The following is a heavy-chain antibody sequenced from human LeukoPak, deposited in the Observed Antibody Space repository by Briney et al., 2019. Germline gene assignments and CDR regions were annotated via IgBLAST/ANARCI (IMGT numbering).Heavy chain of an antibody. D-gene: IGHD6-13*01. Sequence: PGGSLRLSCAASGFTFSSYSMNWVRQAPGKGLEWVSSISSSSSYIYYADSVKGRFTISRDSAKNSLYLQMNSLRAEDTAVYYCARGIAAAQYLDYWGQGTLVTVSS. CDR3: ARGIAAAQYLDY. J-gene: IGHJ4*02. CDR2: ISSSSSYI. CDR1: GFTFSSYS. V-gene: IGHV3-21*01.